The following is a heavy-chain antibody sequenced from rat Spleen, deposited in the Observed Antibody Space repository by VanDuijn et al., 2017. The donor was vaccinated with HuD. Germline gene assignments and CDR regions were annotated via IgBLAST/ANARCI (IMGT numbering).Heavy chain of an antibody. V-gene: IGHV5-25*01. Sequence: EVQLVESGGGLVQPGRSLKLSCAASGFTFSNYYMAWVRQAPTKGLEWVATISISGNKTQYPDSVKGRFTISRDNAKSILYLQMNSLKSEDTATYYCARAAYYSSYVYGWFAYWGQGTLVTVSS. J-gene: IGHJ3*01. CDR2: ISISGNKT. CDR3: ARAAYYSSYVYGWFAY. D-gene: IGHD1-2*01. CDR1: GFTFSNYY.